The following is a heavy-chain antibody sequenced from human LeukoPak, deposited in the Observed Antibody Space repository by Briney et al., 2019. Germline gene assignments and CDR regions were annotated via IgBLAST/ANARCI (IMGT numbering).Heavy chain of an antibody. D-gene: IGHD6-13*01. CDR3: ARVPQARGVLWYSSSWYYFGY. J-gene: IGHJ4*02. CDR2: ISAYNGNT. Sequence: ASVKVSCKASGYTFTSYGISWVRQAPGQGLEWMGWISAYNGNTNYAQKLQGRVTMTTDTSTSTAYMELRSLRSDDTAVYYCARVPQARGVLWYSSSWYYFGYWGQGTLVTVSS. V-gene: IGHV1-18*01. CDR1: GYTFTSYG.